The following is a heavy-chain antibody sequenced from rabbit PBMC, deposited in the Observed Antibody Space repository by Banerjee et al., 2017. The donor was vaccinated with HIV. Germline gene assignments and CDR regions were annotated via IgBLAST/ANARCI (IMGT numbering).Heavy chain of an antibody. Sequence: QEQLVESGGGLVTLGVSLKLSCKASGIDFSSYYYMCWVRQAPGKGLEWIGCIYTSSGSTWYASWVNGRFTISRSTSLNTVDLKMTSLTAADTATYLCARSSGWLQWNLWGQGTLVTVS. J-gene: IGHJ4*01. CDR3: ARSSGWLQWNL. D-gene: IGHD4-1*01. CDR2: IYTSSGST. V-gene: IGHV1S43*01. CDR1: GIDFSSYYY.